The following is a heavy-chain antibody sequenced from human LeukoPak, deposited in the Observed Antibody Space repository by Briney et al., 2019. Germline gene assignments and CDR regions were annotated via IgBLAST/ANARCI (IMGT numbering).Heavy chain of an antibody. J-gene: IGHJ3*02. Sequence: SETLSLTCTVSGGSISSYYWSWIRQPPGKGLEWIGYIYYSGSTNYNPSLKSRVTISVDTSKNQFSLKLSSVTAADTAVYYCARSGGCTNGVCSKGAFDIWGQGTMVTVSS. CDR2: IYYSGST. CDR1: GGSISSYY. V-gene: IGHV4-59*08. CDR3: ARSGGCTNGVCSKGAFDI. D-gene: IGHD2-8*01.